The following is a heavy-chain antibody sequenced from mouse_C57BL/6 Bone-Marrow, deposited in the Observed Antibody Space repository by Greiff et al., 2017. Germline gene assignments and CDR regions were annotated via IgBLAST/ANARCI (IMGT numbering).Heavy chain of an antibody. Sequence: VQLQQPGAELVKPGASVKVSCKASGYTFTSYWMHWVKQRPGQGLEWIGRIHPSDSDTNYNQKFKGKATLTVDKSSSTAYMQLSSRTSEDSAVYYWEMGGYYGYFAWFAYWGQGTLVTVSA. V-gene: IGHV1-74*01. D-gene: IGHD2-2*01. CDR3: EMGGYYGYFAWFAY. CDR2: IHPSDSDT. CDR1: GYTFTSYW. J-gene: IGHJ3*01.